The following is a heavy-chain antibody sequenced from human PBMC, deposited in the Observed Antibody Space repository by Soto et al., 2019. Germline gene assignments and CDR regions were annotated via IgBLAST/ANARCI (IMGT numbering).Heavy chain of an antibody. Sequence: EVQLVESGGGLVQPGGTLRLSCAASGFTFSSYWMHWVRQAPGKGLVWVSRINSDGSITNYADSVKGRFTISRDNAKNTLHLQMNSLRAEDTAVYYCARDLIAAPGNPIGNWFDPWGQGTLVTVSS. D-gene: IGHD6-13*01. CDR2: INSDGSIT. J-gene: IGHJ5*02. CDR1: GFTFSSYW. V-gene: IGHV3-74*01. CDR3: ARDLIAAPGNPIGNWFDP.